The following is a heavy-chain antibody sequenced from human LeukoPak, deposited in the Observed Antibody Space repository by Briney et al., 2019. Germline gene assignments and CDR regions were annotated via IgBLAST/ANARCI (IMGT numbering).Heavy chain of an antibody. D-gene: IGHD2-21*02. CDR2: VNTVDTT. J-gene: IGHJ4*02. V-gene: IGHV3-66*01. CDR3: AGSLAYCGGDCRLGDY. Sequence: PGGSLRLSCAASGFTVSSNYMSWVRQAPAKGLEWVSVVNTVDTTYYADSVRGRFTISRDSSENTLYLQMNSLRVEDTAVYYCAGSLAYCGGDCRLGDYWGQGTLVTVSS. CDR1: GFTVSSNY.